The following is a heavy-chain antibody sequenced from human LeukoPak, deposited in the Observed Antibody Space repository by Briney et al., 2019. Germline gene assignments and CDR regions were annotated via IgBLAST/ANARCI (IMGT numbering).Heavy chain of an antibody. Sequence: ASVKISCKVSGYTLTELSMHWVRQAPGKGLEWMGGFDPEDGETIYAQKFQGRVTMTEDTSTDTAYMELSSLRSEDTAVYYCATAGTTSNYYYGMDVWGQGTTVTVSS. J-gene: IGHJ6*02. CDR1: GYTLTELS. D-gene: IGHD1-7*01. CDR3: ATAGTTSNYYYGMDV. CDR2: FDPEDGET. V-gene: IGHV1-24*01.